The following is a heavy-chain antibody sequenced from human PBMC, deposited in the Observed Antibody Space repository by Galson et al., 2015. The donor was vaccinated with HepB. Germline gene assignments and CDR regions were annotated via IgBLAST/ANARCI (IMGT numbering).Heavy chain of an antibody. CDR2: INHSGST. Sequence: ETLSLTCAVYGGSFSGYYWSWIRQPPGKGLEWIGEINHSGSTNYNPSLKSRVTISVDTSKNQFSLKLSSVTAADTAVYYCARGRGNLPKKVVRYFDLWGRGTLVTVSS. D-gene: IGHD3-10*01. J-gene: IGHJ2*01. CDR3: ARGRGNLPKKVVRYFDL. V-gene: IGHV4-34*01. CDR1: GGSFSGYY.